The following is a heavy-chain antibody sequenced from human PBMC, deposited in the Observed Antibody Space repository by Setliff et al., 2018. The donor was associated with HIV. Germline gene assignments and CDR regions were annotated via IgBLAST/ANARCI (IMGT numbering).Heavy chain of an antibody. Sequence: ASVKVSCKASGYTFTSYYMHWVRQAPGQGLEWMGIINPSGGSTSYAQEFQGRVTMTRDTSTSTVYMELSSLRSEDTAVYYCARESLNLGELSSNPDASDIWGQGTMVTVSS. CDR1: GYTFTSYY. D-gene: IGHD3-16*02. J-gene: IGHJ3*02. V-gene: IGHV1-46*01. CDR3: ARESLNLGELSSNPDASDI. CDR2: INPSGGST.